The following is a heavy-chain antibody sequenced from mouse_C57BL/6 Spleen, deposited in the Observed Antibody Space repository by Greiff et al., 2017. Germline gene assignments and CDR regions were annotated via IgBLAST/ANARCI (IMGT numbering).Heavy chain of an antibody. CDR3: ARQGAYSWYFDV. Sequence: QVQLQQPGAELVRPGSSVKLSCKASGYTFTSYWMPWVKQRPIQGLEWIGNIDPSDSETHYNQKFKDKATLTVDKSSSTAYMQLSSLTSEDSAVYYCARQGAYSWYFDVWGTGTTVTVSS. V-gene: IGHV1-52*01. CDR1: GYTFTSYW. J-gene: IGHJ1*03. CDR2: IDPSDSET. D-gene: IGHD2-10*01.